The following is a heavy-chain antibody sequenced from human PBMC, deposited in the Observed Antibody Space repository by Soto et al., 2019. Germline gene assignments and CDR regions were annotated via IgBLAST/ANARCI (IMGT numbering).Heavy chain of an antibody. CDR2: IYYSGST. J-gene: IGHJ4*02. CDR1: GGSIRAYY. Sequence: PSETLSLTCTVSGGSIRAYYWSWIRQPPGKGLEWIGYIYYSGSTNYNSSLKSRVTISVDTSKNQFSLKLNSVTAADTAVYYCARLAGTTSSFDYWGQGTLVTVSS. V-gene: IGHV4-59*08. CDR3: ARLAGTTSSFDY. D-gene: IGHD1-1*01.